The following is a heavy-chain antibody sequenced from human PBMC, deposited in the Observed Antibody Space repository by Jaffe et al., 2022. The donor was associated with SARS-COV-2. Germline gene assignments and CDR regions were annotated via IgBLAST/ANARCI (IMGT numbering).Heavy chain of an antibody. V-gene: IGHV1-69*01. CDR1: GGTFSSYA. Sequence: QVQLVQSGAEVKKPGSSVKVSCKASGGTFSSYAISWVRQAPGQGLEWMGGIIPIFGTANYAQKFQGRVTITADESTSTAYMELSSLRSEDTAVYYCARPAGLGSSSWYLYFQHWGQGTLVTVSS. D-gene: IGHD6-13*01. CDR3: ARPAGLGSSSWYLYFQH. CDR2: IIPIFGTA. J-gene: IGHJ1*01.